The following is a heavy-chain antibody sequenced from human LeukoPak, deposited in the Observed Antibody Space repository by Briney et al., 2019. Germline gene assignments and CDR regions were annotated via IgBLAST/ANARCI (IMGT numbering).Heavy chain of an antibody. V-gene: IGHV1-24*01. J-gene: IGHJ4*02. CDR3: ATVLADYYDSSGYQ. CDR1: GYTLTELS. Sequence: ASVKVSCKVSGYTLTELSMHWVRQAPGKGLEWMEGFDPEDGETIYAQKFQGRVTMTEDTSTDTAYMELSSLRSEDTAVYYCATVLADYYDSSGYQWGQGTLVTVSS. D-gene: IGHD3-22*01. CDR2: FDPEDGET.